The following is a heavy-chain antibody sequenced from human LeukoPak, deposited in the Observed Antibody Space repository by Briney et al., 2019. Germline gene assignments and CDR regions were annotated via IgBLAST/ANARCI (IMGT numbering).Heavy chain of an antibody. CDR3: AKDDYDSSGYYNVY. J-gene: IGHJ4*02. Sequence: GGSLRLSCAASGFTFSSYGMHWVRQAPGKGLEWVAFIRYDGSNKYYADSVKGRFTISRDNSKNTLYLQMNSLRAEDTAVYYCAKDDYDSSGYYNVYWGQGTLVTVSP. CDR1: GFTFSSYG. D-gene: IGHD3-22*01. CDR2: IRYDGSNK. V-gene: IGHV3-30*02.